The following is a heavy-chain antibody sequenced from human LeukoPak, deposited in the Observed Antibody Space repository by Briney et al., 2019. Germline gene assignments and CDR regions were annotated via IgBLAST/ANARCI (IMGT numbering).Heavy chain of an antibody. V-gene: IGHV4-4*07. D-gene: IGHD2-21*01. CDR1: VGSISSYY. CDR2: IYTSGST. CDR3: ARTQRGVYCGGDCEVFFFDH. Sequence: SETLSLTCTVSVGSISSYYWSWIRQPAGKGLEWIGRIYTSGSTNYNPSLQSRVTMSVDTSKNQSPPKMSSVSDWDTAVYYCARTQRGVYCGGDCEVFFFDHWGQETLVTVSS. J-gene: IGHJ4*02.